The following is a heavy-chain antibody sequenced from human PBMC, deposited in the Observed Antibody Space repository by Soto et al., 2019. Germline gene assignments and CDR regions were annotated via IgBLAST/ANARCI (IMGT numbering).Heavy chain of an antibody. Sequence: EVQLVESRGGLVQPGGSLRLSCAASGFTFSSYWMSWVRQAPGKGLEWVANIKQDGSEKYYVDSVKGRFTISRDNAKNSLYLQMNSLRAEDTAVYYCARVGEVVVVAATHDAFDIWGQGTMVTVSS. CDR2: IKQDGSEK. D-gene: IGHD2-15*01. V-gene: IGHV3-7*01. J-gene: IGHJ3*02. CDR3: ARVGEVVVVAATHDAFDI. CDR1: GFTFSSYW.